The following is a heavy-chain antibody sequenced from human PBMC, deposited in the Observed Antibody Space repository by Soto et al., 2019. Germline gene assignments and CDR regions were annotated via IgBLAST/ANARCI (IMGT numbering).Heavy chain of an antibody. V-gene: IGHV3-73*02. Sequence: EVQLVESGGGLVQPGGSLKLSCAASGFTFSGSAMHWVRQASGKGLEWVGRIRSKAKSYETVYAASVKGRFTISRDDSKNTAYLQMNSLKTDDTAVYYCTRLGIAAAGTDYWGQGTLVTVSS. J-gene: IGHJ4*02. CDR1: GFTFSGSA. CDR2: IRSKAKSYET. CDR3: TRLGIAAAGTDY. D-gene: IGHD6-13*01.